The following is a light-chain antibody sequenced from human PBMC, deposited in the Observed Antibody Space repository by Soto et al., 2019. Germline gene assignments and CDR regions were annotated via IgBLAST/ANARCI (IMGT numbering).Light chain of an antibody. CDR3: QQANSFPLT. CDR2: DAS. J-gene: IGKJ4*01. Sequence: DIQMPQTPSSVSASVGDRVTITCRESQGISSWLAWYQQKPATAPKLVIYDASSLQSGVPSRFSGSGSVTDFTLTISSLQPADFATYYCQQANSFPLTVAGETKVDIK. V-gene: IGKV1-12*01. CDR1: QGISSW.